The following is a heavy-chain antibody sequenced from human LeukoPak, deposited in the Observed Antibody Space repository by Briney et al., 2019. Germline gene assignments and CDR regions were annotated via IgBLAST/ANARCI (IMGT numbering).Heavy chain of an antibody. CDR1: GYTFTSYG. CDR3: ARDHVDCDILTGYVSAEYFQH. D-gene: IGHD3-9*01. Sequence: ASVKVSCKASGYTFTSYGISWVRQAPGQGLEWMGWISAYNGNTNYAQKLQGRVTMTTDTSTSTAYMELRSLRSDDTAVYYCARDHVDCDILTGYVSAEYFQHWGQGTLVTVSS. CDR2: ISAYNGNT. J-gene: IGHJ1*01. V-gene: IGHV1-18*01.